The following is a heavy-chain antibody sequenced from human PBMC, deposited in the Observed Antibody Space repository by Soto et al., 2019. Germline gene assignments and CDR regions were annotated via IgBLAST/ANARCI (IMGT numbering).Heavy chain of an antibody. J-gene: IGHJ3*02. V-gene: IGHV4-31*02. D-gene: IGHD4-17*01. Sequence: WTWIRQLPEKGLEWIGYIYYSGSTYYHPSLESRVTISIDTSKNYFSLRLTSVTAADTAVYYCARGPPVTTVTTYAFDIWGQGTMVTVSS. CDR3: ARGPPVTTVTTYAFDI. CDR2: IYYSGST.